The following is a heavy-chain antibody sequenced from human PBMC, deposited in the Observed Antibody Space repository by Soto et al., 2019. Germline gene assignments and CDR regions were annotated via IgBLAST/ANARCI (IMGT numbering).Heavy chain of an antibody. J-gene: IGHJ6*02. CDR3: ASYREQLVLYGMDV. V-gene: IGHV1-18*01. CDR1: GYTFTSYV. Sequence: QVQLVQSGAEVKKPGASVKVSCKASGYTFTSYVISWVRQAPGQGLEWMGWISAYNGNTNYAQKHQGRVTMTTDTATSTAYMEHRSLRSDDTAVYYCASYREQLVLYGMDVGGQGTTVTVS. D-gene: IGHD6-13*01. CDR2: ISAYNGNT.